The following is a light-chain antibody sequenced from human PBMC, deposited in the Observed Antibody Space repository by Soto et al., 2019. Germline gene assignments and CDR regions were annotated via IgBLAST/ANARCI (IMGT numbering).Light chain of an antibody. CDR2: AAS. CDR1: QSISNY. CDR3: QKYNSAPQT. V-gene: IGKV1-27*01. Sequence: IQMGPSPSSVSASVGGSVTITCRASQSISNYFAWYQQKPGKVPKLLIYAASTLQSGVPARFSGSGSGADFTLTISSLQPEDVATYYCQKYNSAPQTFGQGTKVDI. J-gene: IGKJ1*01.